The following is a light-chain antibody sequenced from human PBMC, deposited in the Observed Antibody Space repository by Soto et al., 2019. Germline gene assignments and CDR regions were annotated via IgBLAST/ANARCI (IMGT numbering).Light chain of an antibody. CDR3: QQSYSTPPA. Sequence: DIQMTQSPSSLSASVGNRVSITWRASQSINSFLNWYQQKPGKAPKLLIYAASSLQSGVPSRFSGSGSGTEFTLTINSLQPEDFATYYCQQSYSTPPAFGQGTRLEIK. V-gene: IGKV1-39*01. J-gene: IGKJ5*01. CDR2: AAS. CDR1: QSINSF.